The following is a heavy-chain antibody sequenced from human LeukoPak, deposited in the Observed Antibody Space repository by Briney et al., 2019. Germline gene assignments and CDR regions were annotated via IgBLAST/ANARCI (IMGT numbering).Heavy chain of an antibody. V-gene: IGHV4-39*07. CDR2: VYYSGST. CDR1: GGSISSYY. D-gene: IGHD3-16*01. J-gene: IGHJ4*02. Sequence: SETLSLTCTVSGGSISSYYWSWIRQPPGKGLEWIGSVYYSGSTYYNPSLQSRVTISVDTSKNQFSLKLSSVTAADTAVYYCARGLGGVTHFDYWGQGTLVTVSS. CDR3: ARGLGGVTHFDY.